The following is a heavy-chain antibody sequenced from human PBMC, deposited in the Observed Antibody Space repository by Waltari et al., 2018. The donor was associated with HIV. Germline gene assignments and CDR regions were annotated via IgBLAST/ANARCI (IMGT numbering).Heavy chain of an antibody. V-gene: IGHV4-31*03. CDR2: IYYSGST. J-gene: IGHJ4*02. Sequence: QVQLQESGPGLVKPSQTLSLTCTVSGGSISSGGYYWSWIRQHPGKGLEWIGYIYYSGSTYYNPSLKSRVTISVDTSKNQFSLKLSSVTAADTAVYYCARAKVVAATRLYYFDYWGQGTLVTVSS. D-gene: IGHD2-15*01. CDR3: ARAKVVAATRLYYFDY. CDR1: GGSISSGGYY.